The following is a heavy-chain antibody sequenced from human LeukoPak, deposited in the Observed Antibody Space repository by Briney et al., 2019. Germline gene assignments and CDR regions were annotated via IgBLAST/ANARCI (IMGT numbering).Heavy chain of an antibody. J-gene: IGHJ4*02. CDR1: GGSISSYY. V-gene: IGHV4-59*12. CDR2: IYYSGST. Sequence: SETLSLTCTVSGGSISSYYWSWIRQPPGKGLEWIGYIYYSGSTNYNPSLKSRVTISVDKSKNQFSLKLSSVTAADTAVYYCARGYSYGYFDYWGQGTLVTVSS. CDR3: ARGYSYGYFDY. D-gene: IGHD5-18*01.